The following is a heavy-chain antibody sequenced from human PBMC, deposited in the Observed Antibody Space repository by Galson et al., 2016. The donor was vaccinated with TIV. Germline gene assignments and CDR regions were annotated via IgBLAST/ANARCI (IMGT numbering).Heavy chain of an antibody. D-gene: IGHD1-26*01. CDR3: ARGDLSGTYYGGVSAFDI. J-gene: IGHJ3*02. CDR1: GFTFTDYY. Sequence: LRLSCAASGFTFTDYYMSWIRQAPGKGLEWVSYTGSSISSYKNYADSVKGRFTVSRDNAKNSLYLQMDSLRPEDTAVYYCARGDLSGTYYGGVSAFDICGQGTMVTVSS. CDR2: TGSSISSYK. V-gene: IGHV3-11*06.